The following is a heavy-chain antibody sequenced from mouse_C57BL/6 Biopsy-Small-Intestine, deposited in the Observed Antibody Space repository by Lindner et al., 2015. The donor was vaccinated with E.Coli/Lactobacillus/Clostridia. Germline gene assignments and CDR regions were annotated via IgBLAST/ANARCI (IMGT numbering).Heavy chain of an antibody. Sequence: EVQLQESGPVLVKPGASVKMSCKASGYTFTDYYMNWVKQSHGKSLEWIGVINPYNGGTSYNQKFKGKATLTVDKSSSTAYMELNSLTSEGSAVYYCAREYDGYYDYWGRGTLVTVSA. CDR1: GYTFTDYY. CDR2: INPYNGGT. CDR3: AREYDGYYDY. J-gene: IGHJ3*01. V-gene: IGHV1-19*01. D-gene: IGHD2-3*01.